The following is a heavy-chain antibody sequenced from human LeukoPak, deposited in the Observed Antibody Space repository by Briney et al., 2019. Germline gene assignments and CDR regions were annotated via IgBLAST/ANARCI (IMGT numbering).Heavy chain of an antibody. V-gene: IGHV3-30-3*01. Sequence: GRSLRLSCAASGFTFGSYAMHWVRQAPGKGLEWVAVISYDGSNKYYADSVKGRFTISRDNSKNTLYLQMNSLRAEDTAVYYCARDFGVSGRAFDIWGQGTMVTVSS. D-gene: IGHD1-26*01. CDR2: ISYDGSNK. J-gene: IGHJ3*02. CDR3: ARDFGVSGRAFDI. CDR1: GFTFGSYA.